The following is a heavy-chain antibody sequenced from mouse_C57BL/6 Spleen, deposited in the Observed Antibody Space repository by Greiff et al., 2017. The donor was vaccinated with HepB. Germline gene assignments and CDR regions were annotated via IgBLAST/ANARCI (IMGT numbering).Heavy chain of an antibody. Sequence: VQLQQPGAELVKPGASVKLSCKASGYTFTSYWMQWVKQRPGQGLEWIGEIDPSDSYTNYNQKFKGKATLTVDTSSSTAYMQLSSLTSEDSAVYYCARRHYYGSSYEFAYWGQGTLVTVSA. D-gene: IGHD1-1*01. CDR1: GYTFTSYW. CDR3: ARRHYYGSSYEFAY. J-gene: IGHJ3*01. V-gene: IGHV1-50*01. CDR2: IDPSDSYT.